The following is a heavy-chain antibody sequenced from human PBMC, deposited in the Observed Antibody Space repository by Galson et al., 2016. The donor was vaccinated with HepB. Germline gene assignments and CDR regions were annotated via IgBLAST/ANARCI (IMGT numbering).Heavy chain of an antibody. V-gene: IGHV6-1*01. CDR3: ARAGRWSLLTEHYFDY. Sequence: CAISGDSVSSNSAAWNWIRQSPSRGLEWLGRTYYRSKWYKDYAVSVKSRISINPDTTKNQVSLQLNSVTPEDTAVYYCARAGRWSLLTEHYFDYWGQGTLVTVTS. CDR2: TYYRSKWYK. D-gene: IGHD2-8*01. CDR1: GDSVSSNSAA. J-gene: IGHJ4*02.